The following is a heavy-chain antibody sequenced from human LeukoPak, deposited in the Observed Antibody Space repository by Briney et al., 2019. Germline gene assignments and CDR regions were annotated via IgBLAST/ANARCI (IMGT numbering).Heavy chain of an antibody. CDR1: GGSISSYY. V-gene: IGHV4-59*01. J-gene: IGHJ4*02. CDR3: ARGAEMADDY. CDR2: IYYSGST. Sequence: RTSETLSLTCTVSGGSISSYYWSWIRQPPGKGLEWIGYIYYSGSTNYNPSLKSRVTISADTSKNQFSLKLSSVTAADTAVYYCARGAEMADDYWGQGTLVTVSS. D-gene: IGHD5-24*01.